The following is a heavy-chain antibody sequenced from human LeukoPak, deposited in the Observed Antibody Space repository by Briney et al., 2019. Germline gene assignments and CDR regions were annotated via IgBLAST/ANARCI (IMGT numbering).Heavy chain of an antibody. CDR1: GGSLSSSTYH. CDR2: IYYSGST. Sequence: PSETLSLSCTVSGGSLSSSTYHWGWIRQPPGKGLEWIGSIYYSGSTYYNPSLKSRVTISVDTSKNQFSLKLSSVTAADTAVYYCARLWSDDWGQGTLVTVSS. J-gene: IGHJ4*02. D-gene: IGHD3-3*01. CDR3: ARLWSDD. V-gene: IGHV4-39*01.